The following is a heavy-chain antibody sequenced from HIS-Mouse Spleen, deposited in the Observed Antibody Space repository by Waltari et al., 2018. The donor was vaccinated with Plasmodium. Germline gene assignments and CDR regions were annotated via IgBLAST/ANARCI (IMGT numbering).Heavy chain of an antibody. D-gene: IGHD3-9*01. Sequence: QVQLQQWGAGLLKPSETLSLTCAVYGGSFSGYYWSWIRQPPGKGLEGIGEINHSGSTNYNPSRKSRVTISVDTSKNQFSLKLGPVTAADTAVYYCARAPIRDAFDIWGQGTMVTVSS. CDR1: GGSFSGYY. V-gene: IGHV4-34*01. CDR3: ARAPIRDAFDI. CDR2: INHSGST. J-gene: IGHJ3*02.